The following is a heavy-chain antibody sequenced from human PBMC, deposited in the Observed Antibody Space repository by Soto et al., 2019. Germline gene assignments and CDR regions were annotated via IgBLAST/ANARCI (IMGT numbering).Heavy chain of an antibody. D-gene: IGHD2-2*03. Sequence: EVQLVESGGDLVQPGGSLRLSCAASGFSFSSYWMHWVRQAPGKGLVWVSRINNDGSDTSYADFVKGRFTISRDNARHTLYLQMDSLRAEDTAAYYCVRGPLDIVVVPVAMFFWGQGTLVTVSS. CDR3: VRGPLDIVVVPVAMFF. J-gene: IGHJ4*02. CDR2: INNDGSDT. CDR1: GFSFSSYW. V-gene: IGHV3-74*01.